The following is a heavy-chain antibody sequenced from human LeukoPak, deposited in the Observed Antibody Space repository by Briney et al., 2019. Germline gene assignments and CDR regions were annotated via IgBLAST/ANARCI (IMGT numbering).Heavy chain of an antibody. J-gene: IGHJ5*02. CDR3: ARGHGSAFDP. D-gene: IGHD3-10*01. V-gene: IGHV1-8*01. CDR1: GYAFTNYD. CDR2: MHPDNGNT. Sequence: ASVKASCKTSGYAFTNYDINWVRQAPGQGLEWMGWMHPDNGNTGYAQKFQGRVTMTRNTSITTAYMELRSLRADDTAVYYCARGHGSAFDPWGQGTLVTVSS.